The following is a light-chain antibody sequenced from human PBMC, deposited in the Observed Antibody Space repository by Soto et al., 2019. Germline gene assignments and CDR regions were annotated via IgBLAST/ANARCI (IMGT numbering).Light chain of an antibody. CDR2: GNT. Sequence: QFVLTQPPSVSGSPGQMVTISCPGSSSNIGSTYDVQWYQQLPGTAPKLLIHGNTDRPSGVPDRFSGSKSGTSASLAITGLQADDEADYYCQSYDDSLSVHYVFGTGTKVTVL. CDR1: SSNIGSTYD. CDR3: QSYDDSLSVHYV. V-gene: IGLV1-40*01. J-gene: IGLJ1*01.